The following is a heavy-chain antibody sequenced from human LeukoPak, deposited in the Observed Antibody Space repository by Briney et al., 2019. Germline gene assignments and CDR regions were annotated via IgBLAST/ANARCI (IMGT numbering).Heavy chain of an antibody. D-gene: IGHD4-23*01. J-gene: IGHJ6*02. CDR1: GFTVSSNY. V-gene: IGHV3-53*01. CDR2: IYSGGST. Sequence: GGSLRLSCAASGFTVSSNYMSWVRQAPGKGLEWVSVIYSGGSTYYADSVKGRFTISRDNSKNTLYLQMNSQRADDTAVYYCGRGGNFPYYYYGMDVWGQGTTVTVSS. CDR3: GRGGNFPYYYYGMDV.